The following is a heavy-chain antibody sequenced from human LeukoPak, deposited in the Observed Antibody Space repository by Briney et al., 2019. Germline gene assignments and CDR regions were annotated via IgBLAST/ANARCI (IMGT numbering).Heavy chain of an antibody. V-gene: IGHV3-48*03. CDR1: GFTFSSYE. Sequence: GGSLRLSCAASGFTFSSYEMNWVRQAPGKGLEWVSYISSSGSTIYYADSVKGRFTISRDNAKNSLYLQMNSLRAEDTAVYYCTRASPRVRGVMSFHYYYYMDVWGKGTTVTVSS. D-gene: IGHD3-10*01. CDR3: TRASPRVRGVMSFHYYYYMDV. CDR2: ISSSGSTI. J-gene: IGHJ6*03.